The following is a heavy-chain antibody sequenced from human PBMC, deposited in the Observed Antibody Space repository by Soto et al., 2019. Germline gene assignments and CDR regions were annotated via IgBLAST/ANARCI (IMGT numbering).Heavy chain of an antibody. J-gene: IGHJ4*02. CDR2: IYYSGST. CDR1: GGSISSYY. V-gene: IGHV4-59*01. Sequence: SETLSLTCTVSGGSISSYYWSWIRQPPGKGLEWIGYIYYSGSTNYNPSLKSRVTISVDTSKNQFSLKLSSVTAADAAVYYCARAVEVEPPYFDYWGQGTLVTVSS. CDR3: ARAVEVEPPYFDY. D-gene: IGHD1-1*01.